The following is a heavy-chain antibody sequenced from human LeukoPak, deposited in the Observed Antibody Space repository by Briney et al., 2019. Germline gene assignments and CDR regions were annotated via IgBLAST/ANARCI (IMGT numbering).Heavy chain of an antibody. CDR2: IYPGDSET. J-gene: IGHJ4*02. V-gene: IGHV5-51*01. Sequence: GEFLKISCKGSGYNFPNSWIGWVRQMPGKGLEWMGRIYPGDSETRYSPSFQGQVTMSVDKSISTAYLQWSSLKASDTATYYCARRDNSGWYGPAAFDYWGQGTLVTVSS. D-gene: IGHD6-19*01. CDR3: ARRDNSGWYGPAAFDY. CDR1: GYNFPNSW.